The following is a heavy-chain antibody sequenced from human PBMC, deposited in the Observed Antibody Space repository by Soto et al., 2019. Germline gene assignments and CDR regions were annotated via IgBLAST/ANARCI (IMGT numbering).Heavy chain of an antibody. V-gene: IGHV4-39*01. D-gene: IGHD6-19*01. Sequence: PSETLSLTCTVSGGSINSANYYCGWIRQPPGKGLEWIGNVYYRGTTYYNPSLKGRVTISVDTSKNQFSLKLSSVTAADSAVFFCVRHQRYSSGWYIDYWGQGTPVTVSS. CDR1: GGSINSANYY. CDR2: VYYRGTT. CDR3: VRHQRYSSGWYIDY. J-gene: IGHJ4*02.